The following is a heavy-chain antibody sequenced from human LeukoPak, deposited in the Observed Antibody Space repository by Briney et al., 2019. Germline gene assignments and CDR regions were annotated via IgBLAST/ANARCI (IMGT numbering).Heavy chain of an antibody. CDR3: APHYYDSRGCPS. CDR1: GYTFTSFA. D-gene: IGHD3-22*01. V-gene: IGHV1-3*01. CDR2: INGGNGKT. Sequence: ASVKVSCKASGYTFTSFAMHWVRQAPGQGLEWMGWINGGNGKTKYSQKFQGRVTITRDTSATTAYMELSSLRSEDTAVYYCAPHYYDSRGCPSWGQGTLVTVSS. J-gene: IGHJ5*02.